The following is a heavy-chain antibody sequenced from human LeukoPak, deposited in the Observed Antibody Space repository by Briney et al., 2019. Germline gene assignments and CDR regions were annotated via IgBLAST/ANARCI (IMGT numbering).Heavy chain of an antibody. Sequence: GGSLRLSCAASGFTFSSYWMHWVRQAPGKGLVWVSRINSDGSSTSYADSVKGRFTISRDNAKNTLYLQMNSLRAEDTAVYYFSTGSGHAFDIWGRGTMVTVSS. J-gene: IGHJ3*02. D-gene: IGHD3-10*01. CDR1: GFTFSSYW. CDR3: STGSGHAFDI. V-gene: IGHV3-74*01. CDR2: INSDGSST.